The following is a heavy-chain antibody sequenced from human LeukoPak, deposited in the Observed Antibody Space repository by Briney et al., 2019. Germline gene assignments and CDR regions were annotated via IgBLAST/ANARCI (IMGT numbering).Heavy chain of an antibody. V-gene: IGHV3-30*18. J-gene: IGHJ6*03. CDR2: ISYDGSNK. Sequence: GGSLRLSCAASGFTFSSYGMHWVRQAPGKGLEWVAVISYDGSNKYYADSVKGRFTISRDNSKNTLYLQMNSLRAEDTAVYYCAKDYSSSWYFVSYMDVWGKGTTVTVSS. CDR1: GFTFSSYG. CDR3: AKDYSSSWYFVSYMDV. D-gene: IGHD6-13*01.